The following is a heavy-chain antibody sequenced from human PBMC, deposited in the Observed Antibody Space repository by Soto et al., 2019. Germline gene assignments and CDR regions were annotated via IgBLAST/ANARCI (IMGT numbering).Heavy chain of an antibody. CDR2: ISYDGSNK. Sequence: QVQLVESGGGVVQPGRSLRLSCAASGFTFSSYGMHWVRQAPGKGLEWVAVISYDGSNKYYADSVKGRFTISRDNSKNTLYLQMNSLRAEDTAVYYCAKDRGGSEDYLGQGTLVTVSS. J-gene: IGHJ4*02. CDR1: GFTFSSYG. D-gene: IGHD3-10*01. V-gene: IGHV3-30*18. CDR3: AKDRGGSEDY.